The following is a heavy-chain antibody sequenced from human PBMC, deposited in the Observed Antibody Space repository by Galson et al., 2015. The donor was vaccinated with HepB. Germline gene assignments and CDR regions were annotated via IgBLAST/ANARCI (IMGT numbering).Heavy chain of an antibody. CDR3: AKTGGYSQNWYFDL. CDR1: GFTFDDYA. D-gene: IGHD5-18*01. Sequence: LRLSCAASGFTFDDYAMHWVRQPPGKGLEWVSGISWNGGTIYYADSVKGRFTISRDNAKNYLYLQMNRLRAEDTAFYYCAKTGGYSQNWYFDLWGRGTLVTVSS. CDR2: ISWNGGTI. V-gene: IGHV3-9*01. J-gene: IGHJ2*01.